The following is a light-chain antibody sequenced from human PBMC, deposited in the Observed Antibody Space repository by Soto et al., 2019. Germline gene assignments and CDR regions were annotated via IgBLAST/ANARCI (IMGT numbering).Light chain of an antibody. CDR3: QVWDSSGGHPV. V-gene: IGLV2-8*01. CDR1: SSDVGGYNY. Sequence: QSALTQPPSASGSPGQSVAISCTGTSSDVGGYNYVSWYQQHPGKAPKLMIYEVNKRPSGVPDRFSGSKSGNTASLTVSGLQAEDEADYYCQVWDSSGGHPVFGGGTKLTVL. J-gene: IGLJ3*02. CDR2: EVN.